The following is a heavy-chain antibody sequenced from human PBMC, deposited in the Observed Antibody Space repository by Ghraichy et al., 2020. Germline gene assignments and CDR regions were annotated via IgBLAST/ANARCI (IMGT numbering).Heavy chain of an antibody. CDR3: ARDHTRWFGP. J-gene: IGHJ5*02. V-gene: IGHV4-4*07. Sequence: GSLSLTCTVSGGSISSYYWSWLRQPAGKGLEWIGRISTSGSTNYNPSLKSRVTMSVDTSKNQFSLRLSSVTAADTAVYYCARDHTRWFGPWGQGTLVTVSS. CDR1: GGSISSYY. CDR2: ISTSGST.